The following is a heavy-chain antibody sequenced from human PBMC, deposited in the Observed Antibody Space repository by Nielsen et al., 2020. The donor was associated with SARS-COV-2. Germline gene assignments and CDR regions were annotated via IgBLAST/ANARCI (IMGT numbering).Heavy chain of an antibody. V-gene: IGHV3-33*01. CDR2: IWYDGSNK. CDR3: ARGRRYFDWLLSVY. Sequence: GESLKISCAASGFTFSSYGMHWVRQAPGKGLEWVAVIWYDGSNKYYADSVKGRFTISRDNSKNTLYLQMNSLRAEDTAVYYCARGRRYFDWLLSVYWGQGTLVTVSS. J-gene: IGHJ4*02. D-gene: IGHD3-9*01. CDR1: GFTFSSYG.